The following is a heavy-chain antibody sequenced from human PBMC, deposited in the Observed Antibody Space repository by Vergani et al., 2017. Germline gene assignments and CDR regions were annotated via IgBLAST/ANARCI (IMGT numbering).Heavy chain of an antibody. CDR3: ARRLAAADYYYYYGMDV. V-gene: IGHV1-69*04. CDR1: GGTFSSYA. Sequence: QVQLVQSGAEVKKPGSSVKVSCKASGGTFSSYAISWVRQAPGQGLEWMGRIIPILGIANYAQKFQGRVTITADKSTSTAYMELSSLRSEDTAVYYCARRLAAADYYYYYGMDVWGQGTTVTVSS. CDR2: IIPILGIA. D-gene: IGHD6-13*01. J-gene: IGHJ6*02.